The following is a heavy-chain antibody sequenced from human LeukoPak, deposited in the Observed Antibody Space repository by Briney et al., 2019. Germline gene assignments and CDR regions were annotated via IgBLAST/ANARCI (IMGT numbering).Heavy chain of an antibody. V-gene: IGHV1-8*01. CDR2: MNPNSGNT. CDR1: GYTFTSYD. Sequence: ASVKVSCKASGYTFTSYDINWVRQATGQGLEWMGWMNPNSGNTGYAQKFQGRVTITRDTSASTAYMELSSLRSEDTAVYYCARAGPPSYGMDVWGQGTTVTVSS. J-gene: IGHJ6*02. D-gene: IGHD1-14*01. CDR3: ARAGPPSYGMDV.